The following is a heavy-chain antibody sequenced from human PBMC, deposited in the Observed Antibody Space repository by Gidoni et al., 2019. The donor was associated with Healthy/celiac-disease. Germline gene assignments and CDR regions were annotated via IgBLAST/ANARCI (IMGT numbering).Heavy chain of an antibody. CDR2: IYSGGST. CDR3: ARDTYFDWLEDTWYYGMDV. Sequence: EVQLVESGGGLVQPGGSLRLACAAPGFTVRSHYMSWVRQAPGKGLEWVSVIYSGGSTYDADSVKGRFTISRDNSKNTLYLQMNSLRAEDTAVYYCARDTYFDWLEDTWYYGMDVWGQGTTVTVSS. V-gene: IGHV3-66*01. J-gene: IGHJ6*02. D-gene: IGHD3-9*01. CDR1: GFTVRSHY.